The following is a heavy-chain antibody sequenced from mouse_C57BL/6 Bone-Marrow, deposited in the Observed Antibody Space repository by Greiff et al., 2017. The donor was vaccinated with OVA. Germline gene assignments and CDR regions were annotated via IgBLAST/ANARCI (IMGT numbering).Heavy chain of an antibody. V-gene: IGHV3-6*01. J-gene: IGHJ3*01. Sequence: EVQLQESGPGLVKPSQSLSLTCSVTGYSITSGYYWNWIRQFPGNKLEWMGYIRYDGSNNYNPSLKNRISITRDTSKNHFFLELNSVSTEDTATSDGARDYYGSSGAGFAYWGQGTLVTVSA. D-gene: IGHD1-1*01. CDR2: IRYDGSN. CDR3: ARDYYGSSGAGFAY. CDR1: GYSITSGYY.